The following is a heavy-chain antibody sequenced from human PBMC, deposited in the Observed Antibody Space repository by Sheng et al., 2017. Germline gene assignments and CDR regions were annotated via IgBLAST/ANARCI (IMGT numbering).Heavy chain of an antibody. V-gene: IGHV1-2*02. D-gene: IGHD6-6*01. Sequence: QVHLVQSGAEVRKPGASVKVSCEASGYIFVGHYLHWVRLAPGQGLQWLGWINPNSGGAHYAQSFQGRVTLTRDTSISTAYMDLSRLTSDDTAVYYCARSPYSSSSYFDYWGQGTLGHRLL. J-gene: IGHJ4*02. CDR1: GYIFVGHY. CDR3: ARSPYSSSSYFDY. CDR2: INPNSGGA.